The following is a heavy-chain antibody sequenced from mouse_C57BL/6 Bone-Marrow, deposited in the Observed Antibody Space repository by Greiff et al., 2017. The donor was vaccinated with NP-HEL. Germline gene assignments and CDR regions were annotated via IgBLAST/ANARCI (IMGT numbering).Heavy chain of an antibody. V-gene: IGHV1-64*01. CDR1: GYTFTSYW. CDR3: AKGRYYYVGDY. CDR2: IHPTSGSP. Sequence: QVQLQQSGAELVKPGASVKLSCKASGYTFTSYWMHWVKQRPGQGLEWIGMIHPTSGSPNYHEKFKSKATLTVDKSSSTAYMQLSSLTSEDSAVYYCAKGRYYYVGDYWGQGTSVTVSS. J-gene: IGHJ4*01.